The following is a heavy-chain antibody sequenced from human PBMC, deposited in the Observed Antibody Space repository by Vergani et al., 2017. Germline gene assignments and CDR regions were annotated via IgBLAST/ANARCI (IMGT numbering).Heavy chain of an antibody. CDR3: ARVSPGSRLYWYFDL. Sequence: QLQLQESGSGLVKPSQTLSLTCAVSGGSISSGGYSWGWIRQPPGKGLEWIGYIYHSGSTYYNPSPKSRVTISVDRSKNQFSLKLSSVTAAATAVYYCARVSPGSRLYWYFDLWGRGTLVTVSS. CDR2: IYHSGST. CDR1: GGSISSGGYS. D-gene: IGHD6-13*01. J-gene: IGHJ2*01. V-gene: IGHV4-30-2*01.